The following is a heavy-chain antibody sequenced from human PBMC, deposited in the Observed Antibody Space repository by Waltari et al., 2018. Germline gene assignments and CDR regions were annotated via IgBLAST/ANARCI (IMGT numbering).Heavy chain of an antibody. J-gene: IGHJ4*02. CDR3: ARDPLYSSSWYDVAPTDY. CDR1: GFTFSSYG. Sequence: QVQLVESGGGVVQPGRSLRLSCAASGFTFSSYGMHWVRQAPGKGLAWVAVIWYDGSNKYYADSVKGRFTISRDNSKNTRYLQMNSLSAEDTGVYYCARDPLYSSSWYDVAPTDYGGQGTLVTVSS. CDR2: IWYDGSNK. V-gene: IGHV3-33*01. D-gene: IGHD6-13*01.